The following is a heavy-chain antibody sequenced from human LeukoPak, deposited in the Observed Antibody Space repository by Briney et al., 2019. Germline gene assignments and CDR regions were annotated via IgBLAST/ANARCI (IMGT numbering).Heavy chain of an antibody. J-gene: IGHJ4*02. D-gene: IGHD5-18*01. Sequence: SETLSLTCDVSGYSISSGSYWGWIRQPPGKGLEWIGSIYHSGSTYYEPSLKSRVTISVDTSKNHFSLNLKSVTAADTATYYCAVKRAYTFWFADWGQGTLVTVSS. CDR2: IYHSGST. CDR1: GYSISSGSY. CDR3: AVKRAYTFWFAD. V-gene: IGHV4-38-2*01.